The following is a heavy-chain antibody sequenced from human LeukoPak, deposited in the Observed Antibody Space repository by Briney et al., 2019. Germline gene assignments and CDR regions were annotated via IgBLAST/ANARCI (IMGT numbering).Heavy chain of an antibody. CDR3: ARVPMVRGVISNWFDP. V-gene: IGHV4-61*02. CDR1: GGSISSGSYY. D-gene: IGHD3-10*01. CDR2: IYTSGST. J-gene: IGHJ5*02. Sequence: PSETLSLTCTVSGGSISSGSYYWSWIRQPAGKGLEWIGRIYTSGSTNYNPSLKSRVTISVDTSKNQFSLKLSSVTAADTAVYYCARVPMVRGVISNWFDPWGQGTLVTVSS.